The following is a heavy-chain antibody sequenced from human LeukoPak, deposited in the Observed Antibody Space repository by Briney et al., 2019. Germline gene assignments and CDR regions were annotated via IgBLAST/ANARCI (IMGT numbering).Heavy chain of an antibody. V-gene: IGHV3-7*01. CDR3: ARDLLVGGSGYHY. CDR1: GFTFINAW. Sequence: GGSLRLSCAASGFTFINAWMAWVRQAPGKGLEWVANIKQDGSEKYYVDSVKGRFTISRDNAKNSLYLQMNSLRAEDTAVYYCARDLLVGGSGYHYWGQGTLVTVSS. D-gene: IGHD3-22*01. CDR2: IKQDGSEK. J-gene: IGHJ4*02.